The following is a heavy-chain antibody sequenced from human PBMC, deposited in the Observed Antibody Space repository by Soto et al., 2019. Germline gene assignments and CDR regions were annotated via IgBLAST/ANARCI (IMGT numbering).Heavy chain of an antibody. CDR2: VFYTGRA. CDR3: ARDGDGRMTTNPYYYNGMDV. D-gene: IGHD4-4*01. CDR1: GFSLGSYY. V-gene: IGHV4-59*01. Sequence: PSDTLSITCTFSGFSLGSYYWSWIRQPPGKGLEWIGYVFYTGRANYNASLKSRVSISLDTSNYQFSLKLSSVTAADTAVYYCARDGDGRMTTNPYYYNGMDVWGPGTTVNVSS. J-gene: IGHJ6*02.